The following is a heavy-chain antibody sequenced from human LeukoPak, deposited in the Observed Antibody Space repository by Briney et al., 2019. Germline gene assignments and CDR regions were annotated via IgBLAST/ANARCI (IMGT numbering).Heavy chain of an antibody. CDR1: GYTFTSYY. CDR2: INAGNGNT. J-gene: IGHJ4*02. V-gene: IGHV1-3*01. D-gene: IGHD3-16*01. CDR3: ASPTDGGAFDY. Sequence: ASVKVSCKASGYTFTSYYISWVRQAPGQRLEWMGWINAGNGNTKYSQKFQGRVTITRDTSASTAYMELSSLRSEDTAVYYCASPTDGGAFDYWGQGTLVTVSS.